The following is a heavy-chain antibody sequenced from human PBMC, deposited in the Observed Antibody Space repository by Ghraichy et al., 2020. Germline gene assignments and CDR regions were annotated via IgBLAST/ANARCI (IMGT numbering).Heavy chain of an antibody. CDR1: GFTFSSYW. V-gene: IGHV3-7*01. D-gene: IGHD5-18*01. Sequence: GGSLRLSCAASGFTFSSYWMSWVRQAPGKGLEWVANIKQDGSEKYYVDSVKGRFTISRDNAKNSLYLQMNSLRAEDTAVYYCARDLFSYGIGGYGMDVWGQGTTVTVSS. CDR2: IKQDGSEK. J-gene: IGHJ6*02. CDR3: ARDLFSYGIGGYGMDV.